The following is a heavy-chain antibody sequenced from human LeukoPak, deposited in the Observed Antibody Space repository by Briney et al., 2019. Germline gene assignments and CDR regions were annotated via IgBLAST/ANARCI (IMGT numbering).Heavy chain of an antibody. CDR2: INHSGSS. J-gene: IGHJ4*02. CDR3: ARDLGAVAGEGTN. V-gene: IGHV4-34*01. Sequence: PSETLSLTCAVYGESFKDYYWNWIRQPPGKGLEWIGEINHSGSSNYNPSLKSRVTISVDTSKNQFSLKLSSVTAADTAVYYCARDLGAVAGEGTNWGQGTLVTVSS. CDR1: GESFKDYY. D-gene: IGHD6-19*01.